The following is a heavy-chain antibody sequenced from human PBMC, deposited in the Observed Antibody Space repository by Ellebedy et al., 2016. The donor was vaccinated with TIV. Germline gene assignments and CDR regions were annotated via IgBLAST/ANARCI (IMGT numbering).Heavy chain of an antibody. CDR3: ARERPRQWLSYSNWFDP. J-gene: IGHJ5*02. CDR1: GGSISSYY. V-gene: IGHV4-59*12. D-gene: IGHD6-19*01. CDR2: IYYSGST. Sequence: SETLSLTCTVSGGSISSYYWSWIRQPPGKGLEWIGYIYYSGSTNYNPSLKSRVTIPVDKSKNQFSPKLSSVTAADTAVYYCARERPRQWLSYSNWFDPWGQGTLVTVSS.